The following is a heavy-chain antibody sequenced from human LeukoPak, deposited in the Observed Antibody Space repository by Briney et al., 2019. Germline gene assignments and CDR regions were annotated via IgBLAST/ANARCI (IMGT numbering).Heavy chain of an antibody. CDR2: ISYDGSNK. V-gene: IGHV3-30*18. CDR3: AKEGPGGLNF. Sequence: GGSLRLSCAASGFTFSSYGMHWVRQAPGKGLEWVAVISYDGSNKYYIDSVKGRFTVSRDNSKNTLYLQMNSLRTEDTAVYYCAKEGPGGLNFWGQGTLVTVSS. D-gene: IGHD3-10*01. J-gene: IGHJ4*02. CDR1: GFTFSSYG.